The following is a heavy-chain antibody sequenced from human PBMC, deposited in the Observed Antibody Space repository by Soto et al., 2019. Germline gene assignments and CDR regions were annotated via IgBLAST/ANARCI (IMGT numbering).Heavy chain of an antibody. D-gene: IGHD2-21*02. CDR1: GYNFIAYY. V-gene: IGHV1-46*01. J-gene: IGHJ4*02. CDR3: AKYCGGDCRHFDA. Sequence: QVQLVQSGAEVKKPGSTVKLSCKASGYNFIAYYIYWVRQAPGQGPEWMGMINPSSGATNYAQKFQGRVTVTMDTSTSTAYLELSSLISEDAAVYYCAKYCGGDCRHFDAWGQGTLVTVSS. CDR2: INPSSGAT.